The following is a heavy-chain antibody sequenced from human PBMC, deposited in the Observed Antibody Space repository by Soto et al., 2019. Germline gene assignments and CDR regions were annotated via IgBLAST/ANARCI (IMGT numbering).Heavy chain of an antibody. Sequence: EVQLLESGGGLVQPGGSLRLSCAASGFTFGSYAMSWVRQAPGKGLEWVSLISGTGDSSEYANSVKGRFTISRDYSKNTVFLQMNSLRAEDTAVYFCAKDNGNYGSGSFSHWGQGNLVTVSS. J-gene: IGHJ4*02. CDR2: ISGTGDSS. V-gene: IGHV3-23*01. D-gene: IGHD3-10*01. CDR1: GFTFGSYA. CDR3: AKDNGNYGSGSFSH.